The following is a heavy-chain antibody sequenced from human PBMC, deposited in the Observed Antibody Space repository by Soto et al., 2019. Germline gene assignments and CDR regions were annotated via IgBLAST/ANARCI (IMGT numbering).Heavy chain of an antibody. CDR3: AREGYYSGSESYSPPRYYGMDV. V-gene: IGHV1-18*01. CDR1: GYSFTTYG. D-gene: IGHD3-10*01. J-gene: IGHJ6*02. Sequence: QVQLVQSGAEVKKPGASVKVSCKASGYSFTTYGISWVRQAPGQGLEWMGWISDYNGNTNYEKKFQGRVTMTTDTSKRTALMELKSLRSDDTAVYYCAREGYYSGSESYSPPRYYGMDVWGQGTTVTVS. CDR2: ISDYNGNT.